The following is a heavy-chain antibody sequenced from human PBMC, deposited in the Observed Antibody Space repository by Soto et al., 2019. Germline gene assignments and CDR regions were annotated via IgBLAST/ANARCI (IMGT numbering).Heavy chain of an antibody. J-gene: IGHJ4*02. CDR2: ISYDGSNK. Sequence: PGASLRLSCAASGFTFSSYAMHWVRQAPGKGLEWVAVISYDGSNKYYADSVKGRFTISRDNSKNTLYLQMNSLRAEDTAVYYCARVPSSSGRAHFDYWGQGT. CDR1: GFTFSSYA. D-gene: IGHD2-15*01. V-gene: IGHV3-30-3*01. CDR3: ARVPSSSGRAHFDY.